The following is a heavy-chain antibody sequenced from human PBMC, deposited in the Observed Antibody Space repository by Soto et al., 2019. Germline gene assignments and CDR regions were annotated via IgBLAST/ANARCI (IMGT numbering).Heavy chain of an antibody. V-gene: IGHV3-23*01. J-gene: IGHJ3*02. Sequence: EVQLLESGGGLVQPGGSLRLSCAASGFTFSSYAMSWVRQAPGKGLEWVSVVSGSGGTTYYADSVKGRFTISRDNSKNTLYLQMNSLRAEDTAVYYCAKGRARNSSGYYFLDAFDIWGQGTMVTVSS. CDR3: AKGRARNSSGYYFLDAFDI. D-gene: IGHD3-22*01. CDR1: GFTFSSYA. CDR2: VSGSGGTT.